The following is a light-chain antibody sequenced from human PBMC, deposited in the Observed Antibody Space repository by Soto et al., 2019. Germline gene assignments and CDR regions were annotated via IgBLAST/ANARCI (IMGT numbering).Light chain of an antibody. Sequence: EIVLTQSPGTLSLSPGERATLSCRASQSVSSNSLAWYQQKPGQAPRLLIYGASSRATGIPDRFSGSGSGTDFALTISRLEPEDFAVYYCQLYGTSPGFTFGPGTKVDI. J-gene: IGKJ3*01. CDR2: GAS. V-gene: IGKV3-20*01. CDR3: QLYGTSPGFT. CDR1: QSVSSNS.